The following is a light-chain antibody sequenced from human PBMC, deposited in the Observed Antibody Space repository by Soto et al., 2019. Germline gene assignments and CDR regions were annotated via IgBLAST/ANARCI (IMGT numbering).Light chain of an antibody. Sequence: QSALTQPPSVSGSPVQSVTISCTGTSSDVGYYNRVSWYQQPPGTAPKLMVFEVSNRPSGVPDRFSGSKSGNTASLTISGLQAEDEADYYCSSYTTSSTLVFGGGTKLTVL. CDR3: SSYTTSSTLV. V-gene: IGLV2-18*02. J-gene: IGLJ2*01. CDR2: EVS. CDR1: SSDVGYYNR.